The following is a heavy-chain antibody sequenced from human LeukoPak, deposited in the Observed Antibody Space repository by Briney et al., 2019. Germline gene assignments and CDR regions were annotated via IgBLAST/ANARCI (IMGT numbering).Heavy chain of an antibody. D-gene: IGHD1-1*01. CDR1: GYTLTDYY. CDR2: ISVYDGNT. J-gene: IGHJ4*02. CDR3: ARYKHHNYFDY. Sequence: ASVKVSCKASGYTLTDYYIYWVRQAPGQGLEWMGWISVYDGNTISAPSLQARVIMTADTSTRTAYMELRSLRADDTAVYYCARYKHHNYFDYWGQGTHVTVSS. V-gene: IGHV1-18*04.